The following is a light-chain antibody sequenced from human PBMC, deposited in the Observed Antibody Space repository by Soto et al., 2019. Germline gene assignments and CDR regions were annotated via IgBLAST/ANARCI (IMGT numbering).Light chain of an antibody. CDR3: QQYGGSPLFT. V-gene: IGKV3-20*01. Sequence: EIVMTQSPATLSVSPGERATLSCGASQSVRTNLAWYQQKPGQTPRLLIYGASNRATGIPDRFSGSGSGTDFTLTISRLEPEDFAVYSCQQYGGSPLFTFGPGTRVDFK. J-gene: IGKJ3*01. CDR2: GAS. CDR1: QSVRTN.